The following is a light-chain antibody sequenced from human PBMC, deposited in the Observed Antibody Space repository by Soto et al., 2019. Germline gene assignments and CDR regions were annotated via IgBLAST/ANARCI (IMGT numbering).Light chain of an antibody. Sequence: DIVLTQSPGTLSLSPGDRVTLSCRASQSVSSNYLAWYQQKPGQAPRLLIYATSARATGIPDRFSGSGSGTDLPLTISRLEPEDFAMYYCQQYGDYNSPRYSFGQGTRLEI. J-gene: IGKJ2*03. V-gene: IGKV3-20*01. CDR1: QSVSSNY. CDR2: ATS. CDR3: QQYGDYNSPRYS.